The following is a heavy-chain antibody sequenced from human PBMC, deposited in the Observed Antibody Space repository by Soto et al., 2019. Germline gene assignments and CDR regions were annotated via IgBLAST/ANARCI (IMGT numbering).Heavy chain of an antibody. J-gene: IGHJ6*02. D-gene: IGHD2-2*01. CDR1: GGTFSSYA. Sequence: QVQLVQSGAEVKKPGSSVKVSCKASGGTFSSYAISWVRQAPGQGLEWMGGIIPIFGTANYAQKFQGRVTITADESTRTAYRKVSSLRSDDTAVYYCARVDAIVERYYYCGMDVWGQGTTVTVSS. CDR3: ARVDAIVERYYYCGMDV. V-gene: IGHV1-69*12. CDR2: IIPIFGTA.